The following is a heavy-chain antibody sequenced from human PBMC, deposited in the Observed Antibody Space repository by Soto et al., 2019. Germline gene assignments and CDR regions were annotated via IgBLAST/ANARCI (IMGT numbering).Heavy chain of an antibody. J-gene: IGHJ6*02. V-gene: IGHV5-51*01. D-gene: IGHD2-2*01. Sequence: PGESLKISCKGSGYSFTSYWIGWVRQMPGKGLEWMGIIYPGDSDTRYSPSFQGQVTISADKSISTAYLQWSSLKASDTAMYYCARHAVVVPAAMCHYYYGMDVWGQGTTVTVSS. CDR1: GYSFTSYW. CDR2: IYPGDSDT. CDR3: ARHAVVVPAAMCHYYYGMDV.